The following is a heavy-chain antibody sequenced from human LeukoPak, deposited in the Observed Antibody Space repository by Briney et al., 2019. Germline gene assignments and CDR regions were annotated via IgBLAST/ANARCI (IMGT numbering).Heavy chain of an antibody. J-gene: IGHJ3*02. CDR1: GGSIRNYY. D-gene: IGHD7-27*01. Sequence: PSETLSLTCTVSGGSIRNYYWSWMRPPPGKGLEWIGYIYYTGSTYYNPSLKSRVTISVDTSKSQLSLKLSSVSAADTAVYFCARNWARDAFDIWGQGTMVTVSS. CDR3: ARNWARDAFDI. V-gene: IGHV4-59*01. CDR2: IYYTGST.